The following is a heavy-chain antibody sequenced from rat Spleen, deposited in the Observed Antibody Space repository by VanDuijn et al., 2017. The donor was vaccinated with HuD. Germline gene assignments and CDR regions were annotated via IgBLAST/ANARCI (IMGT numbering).Heavy chain of an antibody. D-gene: IGHD1-3*01. CDR2: TSTVCGNT. CDR3: GTDYGSPYH. Sequence: EVQLVESGGGLVQPGRSLKLSCAASGFTFSNYGIAWVCQASTKGLAWVASTSTVCGNTYYRVSVKGRFTISRDNAKSTLYLQMDSLRSEDTATYYCGTDYGSPYHWGQGVMVTVSS. V-gene: IGHV5S23*01. CDR1: GFTFSNYG. J-gene: IGHJ2*01.